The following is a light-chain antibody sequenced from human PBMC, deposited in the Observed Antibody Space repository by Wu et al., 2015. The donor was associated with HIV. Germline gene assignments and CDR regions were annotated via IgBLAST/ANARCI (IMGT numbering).Light chain of an antibody. V-gene: IGKV1-5*03. CDR1: QSTSNW. CDR3: QQDNSYSWA. J-gene: IGKJ1*01. Sequence: DIQMTQSPSYLSASVGDRVTITCRASQSTSNWLAWYQQKPGKAPNLLIYKTSTLETGVPSRFSGSGSGTEFTLTISSLQPDDFATYYCQQDNSYSWAFGQGTKVEMK. CDR2: KTS.